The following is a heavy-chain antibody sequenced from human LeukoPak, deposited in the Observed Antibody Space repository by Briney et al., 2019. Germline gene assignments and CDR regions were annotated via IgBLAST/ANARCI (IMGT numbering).Heavy chain of an antibody. CDR3: ARLWFGELLSPYFDY. CDR1: GFTFSSYW. V-gene: IGHV3-7*01. Sequence: GGSLRLSCAASGFTFSSYWMSWVRQAPGKGLEWVANIKQDGSEKYYVDSVKGRFTISRDSAKNSLYLQMNSLRAEDTAVYYCARLWFGELLSPYFDYWGQGTLVTVSS. J-gene: IGHJ4*02. D-gene: IGHD3-10*01. CDR2: IKQDGSEK.